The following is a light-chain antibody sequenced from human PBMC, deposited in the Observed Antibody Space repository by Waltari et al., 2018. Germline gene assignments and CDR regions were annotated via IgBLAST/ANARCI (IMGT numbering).Light chain of an antibody. CDR3: ASWDDSLNGHWV. CDR2: RSD. J-gene: IGLJ3*02. V-gene: IGLV1-44*01. Sequence: QSVLTQPPSASGAPGQRVTISCSGSYSNIGSNVVNWYQQLPGQAPKLLIYRSDRRPSGVPVRFSGSKSDSSSSLAIDGLHSEDEADYYWASWDDSLNGHWVFGGGTKVTVL. CDR1: YSNIGSNV.